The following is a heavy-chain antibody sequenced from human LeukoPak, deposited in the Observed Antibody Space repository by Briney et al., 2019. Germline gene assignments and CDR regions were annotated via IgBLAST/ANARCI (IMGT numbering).Heavy chain of an antibody. D-gene: IGHD5-12*01. V-gene: IGHV1-24*01. CDR1: GYTLTELP. J-gene: IGHJ4*02. CDR2: FDPEDGET. Sequence: ASVKVSCKVSGYTLTELPMHWVRQAPGKGLEWMGGFDPEDGETIYAQKFQGRVTMTEDTSTDTAYMELSSLRSEDTAVYYCATEAYSGYDFGGGPVSYFDYWGQGTLVTVSS. CDR3: ATEAYSGYDFGGGPVSYFDY.